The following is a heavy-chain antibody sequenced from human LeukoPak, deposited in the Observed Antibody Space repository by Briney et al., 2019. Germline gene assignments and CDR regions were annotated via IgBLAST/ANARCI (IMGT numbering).Heavy chain of an antibody. J-gene: IGHJ3*02. CDR1: GFTFSSYW. D-gene: IGHD5-18*01. CDR3: ARSVRTAMATGDAFDI. V-gene: IGHV3-7*01. CDR2: IKQDGSEK. Sequence: GGSLRLSCAASGFTFSSYWMSWVRQAPGKGLEWVTNIKQDGSEKYYVDSVKGRFTISRDNAKNSLYLQMNSLRAEDTAVYYCARSVRTAMATGDAFDIWGQRTMVTVSS.